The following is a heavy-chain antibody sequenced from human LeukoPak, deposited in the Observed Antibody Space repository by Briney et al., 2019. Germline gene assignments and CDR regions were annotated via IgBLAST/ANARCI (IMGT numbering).Heavy chain of an antibody. D-gene: IGHD2-15*01. CDR2: MNPNSGNT. V-gene: IGHV1-8*01. Sequence: ASVKVSCKASGYTFTSYDINWVRQATGQGLEWMGWMNPNSGNTGYAQKFQGRVTMTRNTSISTAYMELSSLRSEDTAAYYCARGRLGYCSGGSCSTDYYFDYWGQGTLVTVSS. CDR3: ARGRLGYCSGGSCSTDYYFDY. CDR1: GYTFTSYD. J-gene: IGHJ4*02.